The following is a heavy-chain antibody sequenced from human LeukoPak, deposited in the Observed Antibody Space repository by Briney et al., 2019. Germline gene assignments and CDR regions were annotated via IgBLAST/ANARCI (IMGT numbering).Heavy chain of an antibody. CDR2: VNHSGYT. CDR3: ARMTTGHDY. D-gene: IGHD4-17*01. V-gene: IGHV4-34*01. J-gene: IGHJ4*02. Sequence: SETLSLTCGVSGTSFSSYYWSWIRQTPGKGLEWIGEVNHSGYTNMNPSLKSRVTIPVDTSKNQFSLMLTSVTAADTAVYFCARMTTGHDYWGQGTLVTVSS. CDR1: GTSFSSYY.